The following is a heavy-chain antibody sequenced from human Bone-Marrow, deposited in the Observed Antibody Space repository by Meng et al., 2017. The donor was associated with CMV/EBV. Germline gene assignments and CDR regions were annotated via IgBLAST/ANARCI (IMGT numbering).Heavy chain of an antibody. CDR1: GGSISSYY. J-gene: IGHJ4*02. CDR2: IYYSGST. D-gene: IGHD3-3*01. Sequence: SETLSLTCTVSGGSISSYYWSWIRQPPGKGLEWIGYIYYSGSTNYNPSLKSRVTISVDTSKNQFSLKLSSVTAADTAVYYCARERRDYDFWSGYYAGYYFDYWGQRTLVTVSS. CDR3: ARERRDYDFWSGYYAGYYFDY. V-gene: IGHV4-59*01.